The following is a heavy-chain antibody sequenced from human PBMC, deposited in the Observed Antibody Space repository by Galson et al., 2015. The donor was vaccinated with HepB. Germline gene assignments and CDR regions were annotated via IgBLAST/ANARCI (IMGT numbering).Heavy chain of an antibody. CDR3: ARRISLVRGIITKPDYYYGMDV. CDR2: INPDGSEK. CDR1: EFTFSSYW. V-gene: IGHV3-7*03. Sequence: SLRLSCAASEFTFSSYWMNWVRQAPGKGLEWVANINPDGSEKYYVASLTGRFTISRDNAKNSLYLQMDRLTAEDTAVYYCARRISLVRGIITKPDYYYGMDVWGQGTTVTVAS. J-gene: IGHJ6*02. D-gene: IGHD3-10*01.